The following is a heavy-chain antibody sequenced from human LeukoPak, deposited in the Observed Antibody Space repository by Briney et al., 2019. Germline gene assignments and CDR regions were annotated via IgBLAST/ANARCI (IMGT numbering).Heavy chain of an antibody. CDR3: ARVSGIAVAGTSPGSFDI. CDR2: IYYSGST. J-gene: IGHJ3*02. D-gene: IGHD6-19*01. V-gene: IGHV4-39*07. CDR1: GGSISSYY. Sequence: SETLSLTCTVSGGSISSYYWGWIRQPPEKGLEWIGSIYYSGSTYYNPSLRSRGTISVDTSKNQFSLKLTSVTAADTAVYYCARVSGIAVAGTSPGSFDIWGQGTMLTVSS.